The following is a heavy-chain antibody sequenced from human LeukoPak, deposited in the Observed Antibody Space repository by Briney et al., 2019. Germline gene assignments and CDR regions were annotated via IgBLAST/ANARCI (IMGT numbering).Heavy chain of an antibody. CDR3: ARSDSSSWEFQH. J-gene: IGHJ1*01. CDR1: GYTFTGYY. Sequence: ASVKVSCKASGYTFTGYYMHWVRQAPGQGLEWMGWINPNSGGTNYAQKFQGRVTMTRDTSISTAYMGLSRLRSDDTAVYYCARSDSSSWEFQHWGQGTLVTVSS. D-gene: IGHD6-13*01. V-gene: IGHV1-2*02. CDR2: INPNSGGT.